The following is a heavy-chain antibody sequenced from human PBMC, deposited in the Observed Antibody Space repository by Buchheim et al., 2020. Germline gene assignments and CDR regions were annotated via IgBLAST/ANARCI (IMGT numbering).Heavy chain of an antibody. CDR2: IWYDGSNK. D-gene: IGHD1-26*01. CDR1: GFPFSSYG. Sequence: QVQLVESGGGVVQPGRSLRLSCAASGFPFSSYGMHWVRQAPGKGLEWVAVIWYDGSNKYYADSVKGRFTISRDNSKNTLYLQMNSLRAEDTAVYYCAREGGATHYYYYGMDVWGQGTT. V-gene: IGHV3-33*01. J-gene: IGHJ6*02. CDR3: AREGGATHYYYYGMDV.